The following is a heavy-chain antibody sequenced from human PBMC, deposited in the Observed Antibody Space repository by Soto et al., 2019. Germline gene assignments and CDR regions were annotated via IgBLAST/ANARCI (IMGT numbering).Heavy chain of an antibody. Sequence: GGSLSLSCAASGFTFSDYYMSWIRQAPGKGLEWVSAISGSSGSTYYADSVKGRFTISRDNSKNTLYLQMNSLRVEDTAVYYCAKDRYYDSSGPRGSFDYWGQGTLVTVSS. V-gene: IGHV3-23*01. CDR1: GFTFSDYY. CDR3: AKDRYYDSSGPRGSFDY. D-gene: IGHD3-22*01. CDR2: ISGSSGST. J-gene: IGHJ4*02.